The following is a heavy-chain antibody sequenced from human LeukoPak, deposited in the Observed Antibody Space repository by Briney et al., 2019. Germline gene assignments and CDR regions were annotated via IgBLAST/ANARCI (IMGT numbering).Heavy chain of an antibody. Sequence: PSETLSLTCTVSGGSISSYYWSWIRQPPGEGPGGNWDNYYSGSTNYKPSLKSRVTISVDTSKNQFSLKLSSVTAADTAVYYCARELLVGCSGGSCYSFDYWGQGTLVTVSS. CDR1: GGSISSYY. CDR2: NYYSGST. D-gene: IGHD2-15*01. CDR3: ARELLVGCSGGSCYSFDY. J-gene: IGHJ4*02. V-gene: IGHV4-59*01.